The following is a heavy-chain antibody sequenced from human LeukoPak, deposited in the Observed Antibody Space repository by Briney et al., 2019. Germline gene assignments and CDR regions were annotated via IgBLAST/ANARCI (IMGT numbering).Heavy chain of an antibody. J-gene: IGHJ4*02. CDR2: IYPGDSDT. Sequence: GESLKISCKGSGYTFTTYWIGWVRQMPGKGLEWMVIIYPGDSDTRYSPSFQGQVTISADKSITTAYLQWSSLRASDTAMYYCARQALGYCSDGTCYADYWGQGTLVTVSS. D-gene: IGHD2-15*01. CDR3: ARQALGYCSDGTCYADY. CDR1: GYTFTTYW. V-gene: IGHV5-51*01.